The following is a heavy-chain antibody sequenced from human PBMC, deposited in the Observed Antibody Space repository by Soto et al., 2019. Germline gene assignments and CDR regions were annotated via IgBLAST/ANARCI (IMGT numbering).Heavy chain of an antibody. J-gene: IGHJ4*02. V-gene: IGHV1-18*01. CDR1: GYAFTTYG. D-gene: IGHD3-10*01. Sequence: QVHLVQSGAEVKKPGASVKVSCQTSGYAFTTYGITWVRQAPGQGLEWMGWISAHNGNTNYAQKLQGRVTVTRDTSTSTAYRELRSLRSDDRAVYYCARGRYGEYWGQGALVTVSS. CDR3: ARGRYGEY. CDR2: ISAHNGNT.